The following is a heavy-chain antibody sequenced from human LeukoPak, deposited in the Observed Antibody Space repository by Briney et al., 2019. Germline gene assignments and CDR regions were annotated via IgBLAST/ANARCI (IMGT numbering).Heavy chain of an antibody. CDR1: GDSISSGDYY. D-gene: IGHD3-22*01. J-gene: IGHJ3*02. Sequence: SETLSLTCTVSGDSISSGDYYWSWIRQPAGKGLEWIGRISSSGSTNYNPSLKSRVTISVDTSKDQFSLKLSSVTAADTAVYFCARGPYSYDSSGAFDIWGQGTMVTVSS. CDR2: ISSSGST. V-gene: IGHV4-61*02. CDR3: ARGPYSYDSSGAFDI.